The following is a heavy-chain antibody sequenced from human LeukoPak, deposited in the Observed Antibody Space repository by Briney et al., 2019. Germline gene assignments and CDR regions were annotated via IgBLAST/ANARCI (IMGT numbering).Heavy chain of an antibody. Sequence: GGSLRLSCAASGFTFSSYEMNWVRQAPGKGLEWVANIKQDGSEKYYVDSVKGRFTISRDNAKNSLCLQMNNLRAEDTAVYYCARCPLNILWYDSSGYYFDYWGQGTLVTVSS. D-gene: IGHD3-22*01. CDR3: ARCPLNILWYDSSGYYFDY. V-gene: IGHV3-7*01. J-gene: IGHJ4*02. CDR1: GFTFSSYE. CDR2: IKQDGSEK.